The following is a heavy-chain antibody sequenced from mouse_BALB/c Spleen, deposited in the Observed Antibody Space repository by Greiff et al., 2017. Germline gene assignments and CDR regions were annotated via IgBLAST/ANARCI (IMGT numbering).Heavy chain of an antibody. Sequence: DVKLVESGGGLVKPGGSLKLSCAASGFTFSDYYMYWVRQTPEKRLEWVATISDGGSYTYYPDSVKGRCTISRDNAKNNLYLQMSSLKSEDTAMYYCARAEDYDDLDYWGQGTTLTVSS. D-gene: IGHD2-3*01. V-gene: IGHV5-4*02. CDR1: GFTFSDYY. CDR3: ARAEDYDDLDY. J-gene: IGHJ2*01. CDR2: ISDGGSYT.